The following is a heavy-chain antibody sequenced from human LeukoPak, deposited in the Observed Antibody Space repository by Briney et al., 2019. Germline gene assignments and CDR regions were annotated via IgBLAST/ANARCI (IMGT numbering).Heavy chain of an antibody. D-gene: IGHD3-10*01. V-gene: IGHV4-4*07. J-gene: IGHJ4*02. CDR3: AGGVTIVRGTSKHFDY. CDR1: GGSISSYY. CDR2: IHTSGST. Sequence: SETLSLTCTVSGGSISSYYWSWIRQPAGKGLEWVGRIHTSGSTNYNPSLKSRVTMSVDTSKNQFSLKLRSVTAADTAVYYCAGGVTIVRGTSKHFDYWGQGTLVTVSS.